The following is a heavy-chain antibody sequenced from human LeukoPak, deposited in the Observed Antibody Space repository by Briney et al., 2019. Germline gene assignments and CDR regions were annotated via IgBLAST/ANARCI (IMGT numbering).Heavy chain of an antibody. CDR2: ISERSSYI. J-gene: IGHJ3*02. CDR3: ARSTRRQDDAFDI. Sequence: GGSLRLSCAASGFTFSSYSVNWVRQAPGKGLEWVSSISERSSYIYYADSMKGRFTISRDNAKNSLYLQMNSLRAEDTAVYYCARSTRRQDDAFDIWGQGTVVTVSS. V-gene: IGHV3-21*01. CDR1: GFTFSSYS.